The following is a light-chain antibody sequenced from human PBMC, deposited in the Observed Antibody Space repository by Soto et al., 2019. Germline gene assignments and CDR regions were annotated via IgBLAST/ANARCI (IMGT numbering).Light chain of an antibody. Sequence: QPVLTQPPSVSGAPGQRVTISCTGSSSNIGAGYDIHWYQQLPGTAPKLLIYGNSNRPSGVPDRFSGSKSGTSASLAITGLQAEDEADYYCQSYDSNLSSWVFGTGTQLTVL. J-gene: IGLJ1*01. V-gene: IGLV1-40*01. CDR1: SSNIGAGYD. CDR3: QSYDSNLSSWV. CDR2: GNS.